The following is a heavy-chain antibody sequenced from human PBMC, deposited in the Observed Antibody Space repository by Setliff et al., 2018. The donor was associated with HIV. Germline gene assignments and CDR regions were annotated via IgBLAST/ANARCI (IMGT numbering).Heavy chain of an antibody. CDR1: GFTFSSYS. D-gene: IGHD2-8*02. Sequence: GSLRLSCAASGFTFSSYSMNWVRQAPGKGLEWVSAISTGGGIMFYADSVKGRFTISRDNSKNTLYLQMISLRADDTAVYYCAKSLLVAGNDYWGQGTLVTVS. V-gene: IGHV3-23*01. CDR3: AKSLLVAGNDY. CDR2: ISTGGGIM. J-gene: IGHJ4*02.